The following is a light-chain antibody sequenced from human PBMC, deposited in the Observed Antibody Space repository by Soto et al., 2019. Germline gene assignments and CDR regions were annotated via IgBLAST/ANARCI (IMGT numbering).Light chain of an antibody. Sequence: DIQMTQSPSSLSASVGDTVTITCRASQSISVHLRWYQQKPGKVPKLLIYAASNLQSGVPSSFSGSESETDFALSISSLQPEDFATCYSQQRYITPYIFGRGTKLQIK. CDR1: QSISVH. CDR3: QQRYITPYI. CDR2: AAS. J-gene: IGKJ2*01. V-gene: IGKV1-39*01.